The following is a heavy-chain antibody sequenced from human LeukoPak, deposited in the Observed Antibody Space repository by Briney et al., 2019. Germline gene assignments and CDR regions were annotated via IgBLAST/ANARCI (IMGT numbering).Heavy chain of an antibody. D-gene: IGHD3-10*01. CDR2: ISGSGGST. J-gene: IGHJ4*02. V-gene: IGHV3-23*01. CDR1: GFTFSSYA. CDR3: ARTMVRGPAFDY. Sequence: RGSLRLSCAASGFTFSSYAMSWVRQAPGKGLEWVSAISGSGGSTYYADSVKGRFTISRDNSKNTLYLQMNSLRAGDTAVYYCARTMVRGPAFDYWGQGTLVTVSS.